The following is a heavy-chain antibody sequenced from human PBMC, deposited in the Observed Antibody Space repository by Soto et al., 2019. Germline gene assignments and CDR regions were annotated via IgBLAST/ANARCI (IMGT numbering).Heavy chain of an antibody. CDR1: GFTFSSYA. Sequence: QVQLVESGGGVVQPGRSLRLSCAASGFTFSSYAMHWVRQAPGKGLEWVAVISYDGSNKYYAESVKGRFTISRDNSKNTRYLQMNSLRAEDTAVYYCARVPSSSGRSHFDYWGQGTLVTVSS. J-gene: IGHJ4*02. D-gene: IGHD2-15*01. CDR3: ARVPSSSGRSHFDY. CDR2: ISYDGSNK. V-gene: IGHV3-30-3*01.